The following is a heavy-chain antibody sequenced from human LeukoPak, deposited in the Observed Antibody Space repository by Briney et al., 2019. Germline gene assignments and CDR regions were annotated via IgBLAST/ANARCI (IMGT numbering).Heavy chain of an antibody. J-gene: IGHJ3*02. D-gene: IGHD6-13*01. CDR3: ATRGRSAAAPDDAFDI. CDR2: ISGSGGST. Sequence: GRSLRLSCAASGFTFSSYAMSWVRQAPGKGLEWVSAISGSGGSTYYADSVKGRFTISRDNSKNTLYLQMNSLRAEDTAVFYCATRGRSAAAPDDAFDIWGQGTMVTVSS. CDR1: GFTFSSYA. V-gene: IGHV3-23*01.